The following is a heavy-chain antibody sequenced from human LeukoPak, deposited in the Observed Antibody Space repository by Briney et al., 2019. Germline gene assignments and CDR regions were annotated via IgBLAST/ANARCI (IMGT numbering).Heavy chain of an antibody. Sequence: PSETLSLTCTVSGASINNNDFSWAWIRQPPGKGLEWIGSTGSAYYNPSLKSRVTISADASKNQFSLNLNFVTVADTAVYYCARLQVYGDYLYYFDYWGQGTLVTVSS. CDR3: ARLQVYGDYLYYFDY. CDR1: GASINNNDFS. D-gene: IGHD4-17*01. CDR2: TGSA. J-gene: IGHJ4*02. V-gene: IGHV4-39*01.